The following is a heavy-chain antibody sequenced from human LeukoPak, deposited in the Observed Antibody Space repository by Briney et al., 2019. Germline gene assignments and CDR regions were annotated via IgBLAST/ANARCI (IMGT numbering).Heavy chain of an antibody. CDR3: AREEVTGEGFDY. Sequence: GGSLRLSCAASKFTFSSYEINWVRQAPGRGLEWVSYISSSGNIIYYADSVKGRFTNSRDNAENSVYLQMNSLRAEDTAVYYCAREEVTGEGFDYWGQGTLVTVSS. CDR1: KFTFSSYE. J-gene: IGHJ4*02. CDR2: ISSSGNII. V-gene: IGHV3-48*03. D-gene: IGHD7-27*01.